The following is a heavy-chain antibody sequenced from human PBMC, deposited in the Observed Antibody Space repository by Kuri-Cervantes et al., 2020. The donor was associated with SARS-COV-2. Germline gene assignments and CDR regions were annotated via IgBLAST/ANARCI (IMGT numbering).Heavy chain of an antibody. Sequence: GGSLRLSCAASGFTFSGHWIHWVRQVPGKGLVWVSRINPNGSYTNNADSVKGRFTLSRDNAKHMLFLQMNSLRAEDTAVYYCVRDGAHWNFDYWGQGTLVTVSS. CDR3: VRDGAHWNFDY. CDR2: INPNGSYT. D-gene: IGHD1-1*01. CDR1: GFTFSGHW. V-gene: IGHV3-74*01. J-gene: IGHJ4*02.